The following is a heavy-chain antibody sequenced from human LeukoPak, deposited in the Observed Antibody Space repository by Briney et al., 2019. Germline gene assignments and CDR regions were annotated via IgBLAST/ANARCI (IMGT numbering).Heavy chain of an antibody. CDR3: ARKIVGQPEGWFDP. Sequence: SVKLSCKASVGTFSSYTISWVRQAPGQRLEWMGRIIPILGIANYAQKFQGRVTITADRSTSTAYMELSSLRSEDTAVYYCARKIVGQPEGWFDPWGQGTLVTVSS. V-gene: IGHV1-69*02. J-gene: IGHJ5*02. CDR2: IIPILGIA. D-gene: IGHD1-26*01. CDR1: VGTFSSYT.